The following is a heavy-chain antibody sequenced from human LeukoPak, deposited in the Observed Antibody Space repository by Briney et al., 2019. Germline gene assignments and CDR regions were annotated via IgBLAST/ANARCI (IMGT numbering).Heavy chain of an antibody. CDR2: IHFIGIT. J-gene: IGHJ6*03. Sequence: SETLSLTCTVSGGSISSSNYYWGWIRQPPGKGLEWIGSIHFIGITYDNPSLNSRITISLDTSKNQLFLKMISMIAADTAVYYCARVRKGDYMDVWGKGTTVTVSS. CDR1: GGSISSSNYY. CDR3: ARVRKGDYMDV. D-gene: IGHD3-16*01. V-gene: IGHV4-39*07.